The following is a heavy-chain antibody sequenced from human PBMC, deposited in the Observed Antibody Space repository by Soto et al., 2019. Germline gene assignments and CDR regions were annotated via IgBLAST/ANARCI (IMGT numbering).Heavy chain of an antibody. CDR3: ARVLSRGLVFY. D-gene: IGHD2-8*02. CDR1: GGSISSGDYY. J-gene: IGHJ4*02. CDR2: IYYSGST. Sequence: SETLSLTCTVSGGSISSGDYYWSWIRQPPGKGLEWIGYIYYSGSTHYNPSLKSRLTISVDTSKNQFSLKLSSVTAADTAVYYCARVLSRGLVFYWGQGTLVTVS. V-gene: IGHV4-30-4*01.